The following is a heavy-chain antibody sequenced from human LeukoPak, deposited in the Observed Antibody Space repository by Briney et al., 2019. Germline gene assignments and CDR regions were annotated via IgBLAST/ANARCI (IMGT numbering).Heavy chain of an antibody. Sequence: GGSLRLSCAASGFTFSSYAMSWVRQAPGKGLEWVSAISGSGGSTYYADSVKGRFTISRDSSKNTLHLQMNSLRVEDTAIYYCAKASLGHCSGAFCYHFDYWGQGTPVTVSS. J-gene: IGHJ4*02. V-gene: IGHV3-23*01. D-gene: IGHD2-15*01. CDR2: ISGSGGST. CDR3: AKASLGHCSGAFCYHFDY. CDR1: GFTFSSYA.